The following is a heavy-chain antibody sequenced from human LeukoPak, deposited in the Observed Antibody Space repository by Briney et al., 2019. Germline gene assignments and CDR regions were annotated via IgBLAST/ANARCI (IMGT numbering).Heavy chain of an antibody. J-gene: IGHJ2*01. CDR3: ARASSPYNWYFNV. D-gene: IGHD4-11*01. CDR1: GFTLSNYG. Sequence: ASVKVSCEASGFTLSNYGISWVRLAPGQGLEWMGWIAADNGGSSYTQKFQGRVTMTTDTSTSTVYMDLRSLRTDDTAVYYCARASSPYNWYFNVWGRGTLVTVSS. V-gene: IGHV1-18*01. CDR2: IAADNGGS.